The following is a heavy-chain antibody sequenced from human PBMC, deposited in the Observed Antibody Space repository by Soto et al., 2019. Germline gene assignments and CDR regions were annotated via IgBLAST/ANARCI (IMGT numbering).Heavy chain of an antibody. CDR2: INAYNGKT. CDR3: ARDLGGWPDY. D-gene: IGHD2-15*01. V-gene: IGHV1-3*01. CDR1: GYPFTSYG. J-gene: IGHJ4*02. Sequence: GASVKVSCKTSGYPFTSYGINWVRQAPGQRLEWMGWINAYNGKTKYSQKFQGRVTITRDTSASTAYMELSSLRSEDTAVYYCARDLGGWPDYWGQGTLVTVSS.